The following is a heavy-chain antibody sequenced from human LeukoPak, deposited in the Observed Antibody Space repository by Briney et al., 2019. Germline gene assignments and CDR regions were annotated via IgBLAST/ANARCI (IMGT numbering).Heavy chain of an antibody. Sequence: GGSLRLSCAASGFTFSSYGMHWVRQAPGKGLEWVAFIRYDGSNKYYADSVKGRFTISRDNAKNSLYLQMNSLRAEDTAVYYCARDVYPDYYGSGSPYGMDVWGQGTTVTVSS. D-gene: IGHD3-10*01. CDR2: IRYDGSNK. V-gene: IGHV3-30*02. CDR1: GFTFSSYG. J-gene: IGHJ6*02. CDR3: ARDVYPDYYGSGSPYGMDV.